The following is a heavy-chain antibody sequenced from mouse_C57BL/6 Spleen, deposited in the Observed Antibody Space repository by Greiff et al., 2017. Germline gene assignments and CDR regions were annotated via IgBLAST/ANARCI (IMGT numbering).Heavy chain of an antibody. V-gene: IGHV1-15*01. CDR3: TRQHSYAMDY. J-gene: IGHJ4*01. CDR1: GYTFTDYE. CDR2: IDPETGGT. Sequence: QVQLQQSGAELVRPGASVTLSCKASGYTFTDYEMHWVKQTPVHGLEWIGAIDPETGGTAYNQKFKGKAILTADKSSSTAYMELRSLTSEDSAVYYCTRQHSYAMDYWGQGTSVTVSS.